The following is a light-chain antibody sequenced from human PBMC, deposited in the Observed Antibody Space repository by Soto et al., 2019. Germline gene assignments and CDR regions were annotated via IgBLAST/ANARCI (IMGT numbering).Light chain of an antibody. CDR3: SSYAGSNNFV. V-gene: IGLV2-8*01. CDR1: SSDIGAYIY. Sequence: QSALTQPPSASGSPGQSVTISCTGTSSDIGAYIYVSWYQQHPGKAPKLMISEFSRRPSGVPERFSGSKSGNTASLTVSGLQADDEAHYYCSSYAGSNNFVFGTGTRSPS. J-gene: IGLJ1*01. CDR2: EFS.